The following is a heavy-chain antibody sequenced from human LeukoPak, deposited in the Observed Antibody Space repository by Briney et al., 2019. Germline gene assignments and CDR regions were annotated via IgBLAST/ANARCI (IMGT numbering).Heavy chain of an antibody. Sequence: GGSLRLSCAASGFTFSSYGMSWVRQAPGKGLQWVSSINDGGGIVYYADSVKGRFTISRDNSKNTLYLEMNSLRAEDTARYFCAEDPILTGFYNDGRWGQGTLVTVSS. V-gene: IGHV3-23*01. CDR2: INDGGGIV. D-gene: IGHD3-9*01. CDR3: AEDPILTGFYNDGR. J-gene: IGHJ4*02. CDR1: GFTFSSYG.